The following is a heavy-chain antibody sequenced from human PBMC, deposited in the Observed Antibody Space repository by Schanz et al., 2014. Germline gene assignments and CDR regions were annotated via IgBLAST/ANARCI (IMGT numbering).Heavy chain of an antibody. CDR3: ARDVYRSGRPFDL. Sequence: EVQLVESGGGLVKPGGSLRLSCAASGIDFSSYSMNWVRQAPGKGLEWVSTISTSSGYIYYADSVNGRFTISRDNAKNSVYLQMNTLRAEDTAIYFCARDVYRSGRPFDLWGQGTLVTVSS. D-gene: IGHD5-18*01. CDR1: GIDFSSYS. J-gene: IGHJ5*02. CDR2: ISTSSGYI. V-gene: IGHV3-21*01.